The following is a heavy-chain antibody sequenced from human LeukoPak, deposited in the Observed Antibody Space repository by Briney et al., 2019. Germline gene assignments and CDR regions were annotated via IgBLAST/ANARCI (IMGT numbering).Heavy chain of an antibody. V-gene: IGHV5-51*01. J-gene: IGHJ4*02. CDR1: GYSFGSYW. CDR2: FYPGDSHI. CDR3: ARTEDYYDSSGYTNFDY. D-gene: IGHD3-22*01. Sequence: GESLKISCKASGYSFGSYWIGWVRQMPGKGLEWMGIFYPGDSHIKYSPSFQGQVTISADKSISTAYLQWSSLKASDTAMYYCARTEDYYDSSGYTNFDYWGQGTLVTVSS.